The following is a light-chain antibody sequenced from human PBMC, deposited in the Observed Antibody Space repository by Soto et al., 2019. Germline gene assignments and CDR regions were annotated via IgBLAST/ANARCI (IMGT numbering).Light chain of an antibody. CDR3: ATWDDSLNALYV. J-gene: IGLJ1*01. CDR1: SSDVGAYNL. Sequence: QSVLTQPASVSGSPGQSITISCSGTSSDVGAYNLVSWYQQFPGKAPKLMIFEVSQRPSGVSSRFSGSKSGSTASLAINGLQSEDEADYYCATWDDSLNALYVFGTGTKVTVL. V-gene: IGLV2-14*02. CDR2: EVS.